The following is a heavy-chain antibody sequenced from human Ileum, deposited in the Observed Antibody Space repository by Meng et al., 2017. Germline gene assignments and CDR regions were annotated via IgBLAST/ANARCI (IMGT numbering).Heavy chain of an antibody. CDR3: AHKNIAVTGTWYFDY. D-gene: IGHD6-13*01. CDR2: IYWDGDK. Sequence: QITLKESAPTLVKPTQTLTLTGTFSGFSLSTSGVGVGWIRQPPGKALEWLALIYWDGDKRYSPSLKSRLTITKDTSKNQVVLRMTNMDPVDTATYYCAHKNIAVTGTWYFDYWGQGTLVTVSS. CDR1: GFSLSTSGVG. V-gene: IGHV2-5*02. J-gene: IGHJ4*02.